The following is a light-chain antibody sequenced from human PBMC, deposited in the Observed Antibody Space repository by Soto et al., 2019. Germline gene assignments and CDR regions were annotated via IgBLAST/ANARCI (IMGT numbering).Light chain of an antibody. J-gene: IGLJ7*01. Sequence: QSVLTQPASVSGSPGQSITISCTGTSSDVGSHNLVSWYQQHPGKAPKLIIYEVNKRPPGESNHFSGSKSGNTASLTISGLQAEDEADYYCCSSAGALYVFGAGTQLTVL. CDR2: EVN. V-gene: IGLV2-23*02. CDR3: CSSAGALYV. CDR1: SSDVGSHNL.